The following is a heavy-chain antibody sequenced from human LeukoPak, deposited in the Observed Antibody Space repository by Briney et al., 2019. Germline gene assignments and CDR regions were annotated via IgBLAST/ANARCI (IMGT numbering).Heavy chain of an antibody. CDR1: GGTFSSYA. J-gene: IGHJ3*02. CDR3: ARASGYCSSTSCHDAFDI. CDR2: IIPIFGIA. Sequence: SSVKVSCKASGGTFSSYAISWVRQAPGQGLEWMGRIIPIFGIANYAQKFQGRVTITADKSTSTAYMELSSLRSEDTAVYYCARASGYCSSTSCHDAFDIWGQGTMVTVSS. D-gene: IGHD2-2*03. V-gene: IGHV1-69*04.